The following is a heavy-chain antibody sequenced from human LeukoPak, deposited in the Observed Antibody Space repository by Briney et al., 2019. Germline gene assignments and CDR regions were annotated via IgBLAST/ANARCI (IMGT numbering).Heavy chain of an antibody. Sequence: GGSLRLFCAASGFSFSSYGMHWVRQAPGKGLEWVAVISHDGSSKHYADPVKGRFTISRDTSKNTLYLQMTSLRGEDTAVYYCAKDYLGASHTFDIWGQGTMVTVSS. V-gene: IGHV3-30*18. CDR2: ISHDGSSK. J-gene: IGHJ3*02. D-gene: IGHD1-26*01. CDR1: GFSFSSYG. CDR3: AKDYLGASHTFDI.